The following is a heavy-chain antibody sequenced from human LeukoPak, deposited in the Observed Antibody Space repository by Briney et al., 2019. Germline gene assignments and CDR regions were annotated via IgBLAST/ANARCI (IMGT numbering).Heavy chain of an antibody. CDR1: GYTFTGYY. D-gene: IGHD3-22*01. Sequence: ASVKVSCKASGYTFTGYYMHWVRQAPGQGLEWMGWINPNSGGTNYAQKFQGRVTMTRDTSISTAYMELSRLRSDDTAVYYCARALKGYYYDSSGYYLFDYWGQGTLVTVSS. V-gene: IGHV1-2*02. CDR2: INPNSGGT. CDR3: ARALKGYYYDSSGYYLFDY. J-gene: IGHJ4*02.